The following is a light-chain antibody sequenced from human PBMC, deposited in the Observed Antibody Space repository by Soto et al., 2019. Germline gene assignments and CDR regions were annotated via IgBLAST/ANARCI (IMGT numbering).Light chain of an antibody. CDR3: QESYSTPPT. V-gene: IGKV1-39*01. J-gene: IGKJ2*01. Sequence: DIQMTQSPSSLSASVGDRVTITCRASQSISGYLNWYQQKPGKAPKMLIYAASSLQSGVPSRFSGSGSGTLFTLTISSLQPEDFTTYHCQESYSTPPTFGQGTKLEMK. CDR2: AAS. CDR1: QSISGY.